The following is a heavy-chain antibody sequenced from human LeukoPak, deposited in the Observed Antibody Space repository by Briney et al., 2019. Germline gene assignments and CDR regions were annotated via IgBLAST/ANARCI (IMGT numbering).Heavy chain of an antibody. CDR2: IYHSGST. CDR1: GYSISSGYY. Sequence: SETLSLTCTVSGYSISSGYYWGWIRQPPGKGLEWIGSIYHSGSTYYNPSLKGRVTISRDTSKNEFSLKLSSVTAADTAVYYCARDSRRDGYNLDYWGRGTLVTVSS. CDR3: ARDSRRDGYNLDY. J-gene: IGHJ4*02. V-gene: IGHV4-38-2*02. D-gene: IGHD5-24*01.